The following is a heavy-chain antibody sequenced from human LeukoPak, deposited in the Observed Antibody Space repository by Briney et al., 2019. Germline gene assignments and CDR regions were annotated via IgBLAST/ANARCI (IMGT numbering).Heavy chain of an antibody. Sequence: SETLSLTCTVSGGSISSHYWSWIRQPAGKGLEWIGRIYTSGSTNYNPSLKSRVTMSVDTSKNQFSLKLSSVTAADTAVYYCASSALGSTYYFDYWGQGTLVTVSS. CDR2: IYTSGST. V-gene: IGHV4-4*07. CDR3: ASSALGSTYYFDY. CDR1: GGSISSHY. D-gene: IGHD6-6*01. J-gene: IGHJ4*02.